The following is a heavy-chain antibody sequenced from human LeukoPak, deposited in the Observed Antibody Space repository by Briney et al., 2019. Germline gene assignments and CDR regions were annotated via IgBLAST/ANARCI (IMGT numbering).Heavy chain of an antibody. CDR2: ISSSSSTI. Sequence: GGSLRLSCAASGFTFSSYSMKGVRRARGKGLEWVSYISSSSSTIYYAHSVKGRFTISRDNAKNSLYLQMTSLRAEDTAVYYCVSGTDFDYWGQGALVTVSS. CDR1: GFTFSSYS. J-gene: IGHJ4*02. D-gene: IGHD1-1*01. CDR3: VSGTDFDY. V-gene: IGHV3-48*04.